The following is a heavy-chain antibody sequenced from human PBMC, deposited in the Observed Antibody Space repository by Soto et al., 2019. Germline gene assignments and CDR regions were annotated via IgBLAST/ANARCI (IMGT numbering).Heavy chain of an antibody. V-gene: IGHV4-30-4*01. CDR3: ARGYCSSTSCYTVSAAAGRAFDI. CDR1: GGSISSGDYY. Sequence: SETLSLTCTVSGGSISSGDYYWSWIRQPPGKGLEWIGYIYYSGSTYYNPSLKSRVTISVDTSKNQFSLKLSSVTAADTAVYSCARGYCSSTSCYTVSAAAGRAFDIWGQGTMVTVSS. J-gene: IGHJ3*02. CDR2: IYYSGST. D-gene: IGHD2-2*02.